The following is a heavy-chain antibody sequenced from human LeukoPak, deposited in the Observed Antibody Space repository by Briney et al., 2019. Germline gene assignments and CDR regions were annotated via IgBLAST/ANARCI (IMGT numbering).Heavy chain of an antibody. D-gene: IGHD3-22*01. Sequence: ASVKVSCKASGGTFSSYAISWVRQAPGQGLEWMGIINPSGGSTSYAQKFQGRVTMTRDTSTSTVYMELSSLRSEDTAVYYCARDGSYYDSSGLFDYWGQGTLVTVSS. V-gene: IGHV1-46*01. CDR3: ARDGSYYDSSGLFDY. J-gene: IGHJ4*02. CDR1: GGTFSSYA. CDR2: INPSGGST.